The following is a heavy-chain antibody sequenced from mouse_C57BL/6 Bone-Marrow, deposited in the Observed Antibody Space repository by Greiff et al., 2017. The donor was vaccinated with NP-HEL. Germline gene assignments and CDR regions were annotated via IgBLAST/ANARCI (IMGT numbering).Heavy chain of an antibody. CDR2: ISDGGSYT. V-gene: IGHV5-4*01. CDR1: GFTFSSYA. D-gene: IGHD3-1*01. Sequence: EVQLQESGGGLVKPGGSLKLSCAASGFTFSSYAMSWVRQTPEKRLEWVATISDGGSYTYYPDNVKGRFTISRDNAKNNLYLQMSHLKSEDTAMYYCARDGGSYWGQGTTLTVSS. J-gene: IGHJ2*01. CDR3: ARDGGSY.